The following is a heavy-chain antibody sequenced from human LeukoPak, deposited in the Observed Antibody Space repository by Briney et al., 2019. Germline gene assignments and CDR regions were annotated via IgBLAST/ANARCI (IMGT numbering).Heavy chain of an antibody. CDR3: AKLPW. Sequence: GGSLRLSCAASGFTLSSYAMFWVRRAPGKRLEWVSGISSGAVTTYYADSVKGRFTISRDNSKNTLYLQMNSLRAEDTAVYCCAKLPWWGQGTLVTVSS. J-gene: IGHJ4*02. CDR2: ISSGAVTT. V-gene: IGHV3-23*01. CDR1: GFTLSSYA.